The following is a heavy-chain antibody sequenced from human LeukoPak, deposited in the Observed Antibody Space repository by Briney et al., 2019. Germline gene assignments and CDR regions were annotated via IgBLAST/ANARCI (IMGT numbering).Heavy chain of an antibody. D-gene: IGHD6-19*01. Sequence: GGSLRLSCVASGFAFSSQAMGRVRQAPGKGLEWVSVISDSGSLTYYADAVKGRFTISRDNSKNTLFLELNSLRAEDTAVYYCAKDARRTDGWYFFDHWGQGTLVTVSS. CDR2: ISDSGSLT. CDR1: GFAFSSQA. CDR3: AKDARRTDGWYFFDH. J-gene: IGHJ4*02. V-gene: IGHV3-23*01.